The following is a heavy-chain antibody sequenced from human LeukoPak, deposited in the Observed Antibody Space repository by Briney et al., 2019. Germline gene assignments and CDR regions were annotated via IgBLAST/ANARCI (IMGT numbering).Heavy chain of an antibody. CDR3: ARGGPAVGRFDY. V-gene: IGHV3-30*02. CDR2: IRYDGSNK. CDR1: GFTFSSYG. Sequence: GGSLRLSCAASGFTFSSYGMHWVRQAPGKGLEWVAFIRYDGSNKYYADSVKGRFTISRDNSKNTLYLQMNSLRAEDTAVYYCARGGPAVGRFDYWGQGTLVTVSS. J-gene: IGHJ4*02. D-gene: IGHD1-1*01.